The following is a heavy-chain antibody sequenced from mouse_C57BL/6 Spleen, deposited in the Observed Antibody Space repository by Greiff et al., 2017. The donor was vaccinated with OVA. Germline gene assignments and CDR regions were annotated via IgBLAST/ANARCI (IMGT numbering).Heavy chain of an antibody. V-gene: IGHV1-55*01. Sequence: QVQLQQPGAELVKPGASVKMSCKASGYTFTSYWITWVKQRPGQGLEWIGDIYPGSGSTNYNEKFKSKATLTVDTSSSTAYMQLSSLTSEDSAVYYCARGSLITTVVVPFDYWSQGTTLTVSS. D-gene: IGHD1-1*01. J-gene: IGHJ2*01. CDR3: ARGSLITTVVVPFDY. CDR2: IYPGSGST. CDR1: GYTFTSYW.